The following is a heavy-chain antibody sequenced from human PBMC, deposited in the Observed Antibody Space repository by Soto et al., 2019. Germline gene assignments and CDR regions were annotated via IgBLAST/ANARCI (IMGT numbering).Heavy chain of an antibody. Sequence: GASVKVSCKASGYTFSSYAMHWVRQAPGQRLEWMGWTNAGYGNTKSSQKFQARVTISRDTSASTAYMELTSLGSEDMAVYYCARVTGDGTFDFWGQGTLVTVSS. CDR1: GYTFSSYA. CDR3: ARVTGDGTFDF. J-gene: IGHJ4*02. V-gene: IGHV1-3*01. D-gene: IGHD7-27*01. CDR2: TNAGYGNT.